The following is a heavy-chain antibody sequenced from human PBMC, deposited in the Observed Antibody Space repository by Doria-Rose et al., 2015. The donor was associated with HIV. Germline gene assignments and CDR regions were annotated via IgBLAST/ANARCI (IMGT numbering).Heavy chain of an antibody. V-gene: IGHV2-26*01. CDR2: IFSDDER. J-gene: IGHJ4*02. D-gene: IGHD6-13*01. CDR3: ARIKSSRWYHKYYFDF. CDR1: GVSLSSPGMG. Sequence: ESGPVLVKPTETLTLTCTVSGVSLSSPGMGVSWIRQPTAKALEWLANIFSDDERSYTTSRKSRLTISRSTSKSQVVLTMTDMDPVDTATYYCARIKSSRWYHKYYFDFWGQGTLVIVSA.